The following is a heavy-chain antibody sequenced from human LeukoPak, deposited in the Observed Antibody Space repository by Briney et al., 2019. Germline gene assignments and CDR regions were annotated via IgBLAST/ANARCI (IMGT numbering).Heavy chain of an antibody. Sequence: GESLKISCQGSGYSFTNYWIAWVRQMPGKGLEWMGIIYPGDSDTRYSPSFEGQVTISADKSISTAYLQWSSLKASDTALYYCASRKKGMATAGFDYWGQGTLVTVSS. CDR2: IYPGDSDT. CDR3: ASRKKGMATAGFDY. V-gene: IGHV5-51*01. J-gene: IGHJ4*02. D-gene: IGHD5-24*01. CDR1: GYSFTNYW.